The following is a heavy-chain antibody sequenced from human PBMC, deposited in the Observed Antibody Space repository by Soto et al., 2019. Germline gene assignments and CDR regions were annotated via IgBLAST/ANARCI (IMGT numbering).Heavy chain of an antibody. CDR2: ISGSGGST. D-gene: IGHD3-10*01. J-gene: IGHJ6*02. Sequence: GGSLRLSCTASGFTFSSYAMSWVRQAPGKGLEWVSAISGSGGSTYYADSVKDRFTISRDNSKNTLYMQRNSLRAEDRAVYYCAKDRATMVRGVIIYFYGMDVWGQGTTVTVSS. CDR3: AKDRATMVRGVIIYFYGMDV. CDR1: GFTFSSYA. V-gene: IGHV3-23*01.